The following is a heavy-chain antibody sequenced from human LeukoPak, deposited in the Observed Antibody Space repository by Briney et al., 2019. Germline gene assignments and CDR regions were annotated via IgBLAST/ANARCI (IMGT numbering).Heavy chain of an antibody. Sequence: GGSLRLSCAASGFTFSSYAMSWVRQAPGKGLEWVSAISGSGGSTYYADSVKGRFTISRDNSKNTLYLQMDSLRAEDTAVYYCAKERGAPNYGDYNYWGQGTLVTVSS. CDR3: AKERGAPNYGDYNY. J-gene: IGHJ4*02. V-gene: IGHV3-23*01. CDR1: GFTFSSYA. D-gene: IGHD4-17*01. CDR2: ISGSGGST.